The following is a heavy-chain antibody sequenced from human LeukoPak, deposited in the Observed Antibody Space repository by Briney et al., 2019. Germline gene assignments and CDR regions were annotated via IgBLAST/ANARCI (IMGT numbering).Heavy chain of an antibody. CDR1: GFTFSSYA. CDR3: AKYGHYGDFEYFQH. D-gene: IGHD4-17*01. Sequence: PGGSLRLSCAASGFTFSSYAMSWVRQAPGKGLEWVSAISGSGGSTYYADSVKGRFTISRDNSKNALYLQMNSLRAEDTAVYYCAKYGHYGDFEYFQHWGQGTLVTVSS. CDR2: ISGSGGST. J-gene: IGHJ1*01. V-gene: IGHV3-23*01.